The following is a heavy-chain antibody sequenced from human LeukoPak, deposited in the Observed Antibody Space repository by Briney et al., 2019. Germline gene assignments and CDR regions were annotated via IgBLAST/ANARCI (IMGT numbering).Heavy chain of an antibody. J-gene: IGHJ4*02. V-gene: IGHV1-8*01. CDR3: TRRSVAGTFDY. Sequence: ASVKVSCKASGYTFTSYDINWVRQATGQGPEWMGWMNPSGGHTNYAQSLQGRVTMTRNTSTSTAYMDLSSLRSEGTAVYYCTRRSVAGTFDYWGQGTLVTVSS. CDR2: MNPSGGHT. D-gene: IGHD6-19*01. CDR1: GYTFTSYD.